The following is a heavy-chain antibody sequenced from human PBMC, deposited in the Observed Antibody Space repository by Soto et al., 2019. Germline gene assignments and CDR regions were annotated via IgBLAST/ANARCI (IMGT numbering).Heavy chain of an antibody. CDR2: MYWDGDK. CDR1: GFSVSSSEVG. D-gene: IGHD2-15*01. V-gene: IGHV2-5*02. CDR3: AHKGGRGAGMDV. Sequence: QITLKESGPTLVKPTQTLTLTCTFSGFSVSSSEVGVGWIRQPAGKALEWLALMYWDGDKRYSPFLKGRLTITTDTSKNQVVLTMTNMDPVDTATYYCAHKGGRGAGMDVWGQGTTVTVSS. J-gene: IGHJ6*02.